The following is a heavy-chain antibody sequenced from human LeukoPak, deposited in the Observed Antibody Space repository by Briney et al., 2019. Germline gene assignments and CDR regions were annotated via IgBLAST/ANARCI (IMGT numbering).Heavy chain of an antibody. J-gene: IGHJ4*02. CDR1: GYSVSSGYY. V-gene: IGHV4-38-2*02. CDR2: IYHSGST. D-gene: IGHD1-26*01. Sequence: SETLSLTCTVSGYSVSSGYYWGWIRQPPGKGLEWIGSIYHSGSTYYNPSLKSRVTISVDTSKNQFSLKLSSVTAADTAVYYCARDLRGSGSYYRSDYWGQGTLVTVSS. CDR3: ARDLRGSGSYYRSDY.